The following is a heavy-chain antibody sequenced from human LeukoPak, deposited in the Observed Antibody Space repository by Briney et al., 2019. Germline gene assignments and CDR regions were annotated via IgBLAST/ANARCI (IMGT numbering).Heavy chain of an antibody. CDR3: ARGPPLFGEHYYYYGMDV. CDR2: IYSGGSP. CDR1: AFTGSNNY. Sequence: GGSLRLYCAASAFTGSNNYMSWVRQAPGKGLECFSVIYSGGSPYYADSVKGRFTNSRDKSKNTLYLQMNSPRAEDTAVYYCARGPPLFGEHYYYYGMDVWGQGTTVTVSS. D-gene: IGHD3-10*01. V-gene: IGHV3-66*02. J-gene: IGHJ6*02.